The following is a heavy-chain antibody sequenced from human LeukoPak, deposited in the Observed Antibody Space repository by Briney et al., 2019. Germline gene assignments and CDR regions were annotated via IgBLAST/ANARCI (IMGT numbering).Heavy chain of an antibody. D-gene: IGHD1-26*01. Sequence: GGPLCPSSAPSGFTFRSHIINRVAQAPGKGLEWVSSISSGTTYIFYADSVKGRFTISRDNARNSLYLQMNNLSAEDTAVYYYAGYSGTDRHEGGQGTLVTVSS. CDR2: ISSGTTYI. J-gene: IGHJ4*02. V-gene: IGHV3-21*01. CDR1: GFTFRSHI. CDR3: AGYSGTDRHE.